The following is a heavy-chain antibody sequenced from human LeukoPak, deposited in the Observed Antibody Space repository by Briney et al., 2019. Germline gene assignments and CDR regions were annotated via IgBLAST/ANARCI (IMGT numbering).Heavy chain of an antibody. V-gene: IGHV3-15*01. J-gene: IGHJ4*02. CDR1: GFTFSNAW. CDR2: IKSKTDGGTT. CDR3: TTRDYGNYAQNDY. D-gene: IGHD4-11*01. Sequence: PGGSLRLSCAASGFTFSNAWMSWVRQAPGKGLEWVGRIKSKTDGGTTDYAAPVKGRFTISRDDSKNTLYLQMNSLKTEDTAVYYCTTRDYGNYAQNDYWGQGTLVTVSS.